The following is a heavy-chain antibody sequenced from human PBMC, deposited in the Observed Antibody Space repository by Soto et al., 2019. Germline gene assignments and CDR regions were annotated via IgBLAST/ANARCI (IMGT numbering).Heavy chain of an antibody. V-gene: IGHV1-2*02. J-gene: IGHJ3*02. Sequence: ASVKVSCKASGYTFIDYYIQWVRQAPGQGLERMGLINPNSGDTNYAQGFQGRVTMTRDTSISTVYMELSRLTSDDTAMFYCARSTSLRSATKSAFEIWGQGTMVT. CDR2: INPNSGDT. CDR1: GYTFIDYY. CDR3: ARSTSLRSATKSAFEI. D-gene: IGHD2-8*01.